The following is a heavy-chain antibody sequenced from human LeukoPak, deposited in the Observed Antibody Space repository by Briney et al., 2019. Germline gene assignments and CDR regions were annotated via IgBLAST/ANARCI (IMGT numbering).Heavy chain of an antibody. CDR2: ISSSGSTR. Sequence: GGSLRLPCAASGFTFRIYDMNWVRQAPGKGLEWVSYISSSGSTRSYADSVQGRFTISRDNAKNSLSLQMNSLRAEDTAVYYCARVAWRAFDIWGQGTMVTVSS. V-gene: IGHV3-48*03. J-gene: IGHJ3*02. D-gene: IGHD5-12*01. CDR3: ARVAWRAFDI. CDR1: GFTFRIYD.